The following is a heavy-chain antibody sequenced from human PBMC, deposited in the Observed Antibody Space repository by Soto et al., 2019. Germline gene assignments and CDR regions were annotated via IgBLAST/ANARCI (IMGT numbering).Heavy chain of an antibody. V-gene: IGHV4-59*01. CDR3: AREGDSYYFDY. D-gene: IGHD2-21*02. J-gene: IGHJ4*02. Sequence: PSETLSLTCTVSGGSISSYYWSWIRQPPGKGLEWIGYIYYSGSTNYNPSLKSRVTISVDTSKNQFSLKLSSVTAADTAVYYCAREGDSYYFDYWGQGTLVTVSS. CDR1: GGSISSYY. CDR2: IYYSGST.